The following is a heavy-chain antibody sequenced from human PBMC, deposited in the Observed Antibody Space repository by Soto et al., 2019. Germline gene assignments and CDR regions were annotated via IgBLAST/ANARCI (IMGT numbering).Heavy chain of an antibody. J-gene: IGHJ4*02. V-gene: IGHV3-48*01. Sequence: EVQLVESGGGWVQTGGSLRLYCAASGFPLSSYTMNSVRQAPGKGLEWVSSITTSSSALYYADSVKGRFTISRDNAKNSLYLQMNSLRAEDTAVYYCAKSFTQFDYWGQGALVTVSS. CDR1: GFPLSSYT. CDR2: ITTSSSAL. CDR3: AKSFTQFDY.